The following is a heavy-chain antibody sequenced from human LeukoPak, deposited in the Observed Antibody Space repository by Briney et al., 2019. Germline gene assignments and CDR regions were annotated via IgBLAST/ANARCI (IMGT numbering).Heavy chain of an antibody. V-gene: IGHV4-39*07. CDR2: IYYTGST. J-gene: IGHJ5*02. CDR1: GVSISTSSYY. Sequence: SETLSLTCSVSGVSISTSSYYWGWIRQPPGKGLEWIGTIYYTGSTYYNPSLQSRVTLSVDTSKNQFSLKLSSVTAADTAVYYCARADSSGWYTNWFDPWGQGTLVTVPS. CDR3: ARADSSGWYTNWFDP. D-gene: IGHD6-19*01.